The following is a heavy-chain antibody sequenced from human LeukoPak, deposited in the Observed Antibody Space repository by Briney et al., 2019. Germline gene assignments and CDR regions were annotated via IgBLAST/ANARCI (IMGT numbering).Heavy chain of an antibody. CDR1: GGSISSHY. J-gene: IGHJ4*02. CDR2: ISYSGST. D-gene: IGHD1-1*01. CDR3: ARHLSDRTTVAGEFDY. Sequence: PSETLSLTCTVSGGSISSHYWSWIRQPPGKGLEWSGYISYSGSTNYNPSLESRATISVASSRTQFSLKVNSVTAADTAVYFCARHLSDRTTVAGEFDYWGQGIPVTVSP. V-gene: IGHV4-59*08.